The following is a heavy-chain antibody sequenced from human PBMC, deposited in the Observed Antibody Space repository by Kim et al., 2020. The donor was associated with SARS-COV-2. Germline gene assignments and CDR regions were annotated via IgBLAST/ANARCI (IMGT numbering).Heavy chain of an antibody. Sequence: GGSLRLSCAASGFTFSSYWMHWVRQAPGKGLVWVSRITSDGSSTSYADSVKGRFTISRDNAKNTLYLQMNSLRAEDTAVYYCAEGIRFFVGGQGTLVTVSS. D-gene: IGHD3-3*01. J-gene: IGHJ4*02. CDR1: GFTFSSYW. CDR2: ITSDGSST. CDR3: AEGIRFFV. V-gene: IGHV3-74*01.